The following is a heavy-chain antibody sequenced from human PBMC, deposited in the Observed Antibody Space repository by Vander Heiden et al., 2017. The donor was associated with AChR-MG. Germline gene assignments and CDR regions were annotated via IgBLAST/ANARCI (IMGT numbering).Heavy chain of an antibody. CDR2: ISWDGGST. V-gene: IGHV3-43D*04. CDR3: AKDDSSSSSGWSYPDY. J-gene: IGHJ4*02. Sequence: EVQLVESGGVVVQPGGSLRLSCAASGFPFDDYAMHWVRQAPGKGLEWVSLISWDGGSTYYADSVKGRFTISRDNSKNSLYLQMNSLRAEDTALYYCAKDDSSSSSGWSYPDYWGQGTLVTVSS. CDR1: GFPFDDYA. D-gene: IGHD6-19*01.